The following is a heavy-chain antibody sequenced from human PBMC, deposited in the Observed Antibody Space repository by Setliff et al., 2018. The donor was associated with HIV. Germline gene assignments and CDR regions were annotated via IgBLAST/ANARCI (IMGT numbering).Heavy chain of an antibody. CDR3: ARDKGRPHHFDNNGYYRSDTFDI. J-gene: IGHJ3*02. CDR1: GDLINNHN. D-gene: IGHD3-22*01. CDR2: TFHTGYT. Sequence: SETLSLTCTVSGDLINNHNWSWIRQSPEKGLEWIGYTFHTGYTYYNPSLKSRIIISVDLSKNQLSLELTSVTAADTAIYYCARDKGRPHHFDNNGYYRSDTFDIWGHGTMVTVSS. V-gene: IGHV4-30-4*08.